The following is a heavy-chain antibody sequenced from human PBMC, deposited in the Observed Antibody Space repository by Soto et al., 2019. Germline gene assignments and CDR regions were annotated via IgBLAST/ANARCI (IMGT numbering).Heavy chain of an antibody. D-gene: IGHD4-17*01. CDR2: IFYSGST. J-gene: IGHJ5*02. V-gene: IGHV4-39*01. Sequence: SETLSLTCTVSSGSISSSGYFWGWIRQPPGKGLEWIASIFYSGSTYYNPSIKSRVTISVDTSKNQLSLKLSSVTAADTAVYYCARWDTVSYRLDPWGQGTLVTVSS. CDR3: ARWDTVSYRLDP. CDR1: SGSISSSGYF.